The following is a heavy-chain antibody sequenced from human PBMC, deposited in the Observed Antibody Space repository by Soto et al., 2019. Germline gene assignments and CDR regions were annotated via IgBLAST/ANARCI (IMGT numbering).Heavy chain of an antibody. J-gene: IGHJ5*02. CDR2: TYYRSKWYN. V-gene: IGHV6-1*01. CDR1: GDSVSTNRAA. Sequence: SQTLSLTCAISGDSVSTNRAAWNWIRQSPSRGLEWLGRTYYRSKWYNDYAFSVKSRITINPDTSKNQFSLQLNSVTPEDTAVYYCATDGLAAGTSFASWGQGTLVTVSS. D-gene: IGHD6-13*01. CDR3: ATDGLAAGTSFAS.